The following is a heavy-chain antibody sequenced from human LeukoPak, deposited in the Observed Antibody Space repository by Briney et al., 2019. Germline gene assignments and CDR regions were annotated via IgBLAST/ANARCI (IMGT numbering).Heavy chain of an antibody. CDR2: INGNGGGS. CDR1: GFTFSDHA. Sequence: PGGSLRLSCAASGFTFSDHAMSWVRQAPAKGLEWVSSINGNGGGSYYIDSVKGRFTVSRDNSENSLYLQMNSLRAEDTAVYYCARVAGSYYVIDYWGQGTLVTVSS. D-gene: IGHD1-26*01. V-gene: IGHV3-23*01. CDR3: ARVAGSYYVIDY. J-gene: IGHJ4*02.